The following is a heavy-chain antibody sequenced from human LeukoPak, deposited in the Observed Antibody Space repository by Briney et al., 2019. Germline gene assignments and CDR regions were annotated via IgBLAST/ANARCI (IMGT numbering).Heavy chain of an antibody. CDR2: LSYDGNNK. J-gene: IGHJ4*02. D-gene: IGHD3/OR15-3a*01. Sequence: GRSLRLSCAASGFAFRTYGMHWVRQAPGKGLEWVAVLSYDGNNKYYADSVKGRFTISRDTSKKTLYLQMNSLRAEDTAVYYCAKPRGTHHFFESWGQGTLVTVSS. CDR3: AKPRGTHHFFES. CDR1: GFAFRTYG. V-gene: IGHV3-30*18.